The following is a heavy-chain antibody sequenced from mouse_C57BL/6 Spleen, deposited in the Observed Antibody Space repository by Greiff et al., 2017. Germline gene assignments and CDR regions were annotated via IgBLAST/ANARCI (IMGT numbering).Heavy chain of an antibody. Sequence: QVQLQQPGAELVKPGASVKMSCKASGYTFTSYWITWVKQRPGQGLEWIGDIYPGSGSTNYNEKFKSKATLTVDTSSSTAYMQLSSLTSEDSAVYYCARSGSSYVAMDYWGQGTSVTVSS. CDR3: ARSGSSYVAMDY. D-gene: IGHD1-1*01. J-gene: IGHJ4*01. CDR2: IYPGSGST. CDR1: GYTFTSYW. V-gene: IGHV1-55*01.